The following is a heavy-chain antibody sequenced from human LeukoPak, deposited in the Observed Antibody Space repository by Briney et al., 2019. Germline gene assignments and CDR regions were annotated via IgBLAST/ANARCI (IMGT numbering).Heavy chain of an antibody. Sequence: GESLKISCKGTGYSFTSYWIGWVRQMPGKGLEWMGIIYPGDSDTRYSPSFQGQVTISADKSISTAYLQWSSLKASDTAMYYCARQSYCGGDCYTHWGQGTLVTVSS. V-gene: IGHV5-51*01. CDR3: ARQSYCGGDCYTH. D-gene: IGHD2-21*02. CDR2: IYPGDSDT. CDR1: GYSFTSYW. J-gene: IGHJ4*02.